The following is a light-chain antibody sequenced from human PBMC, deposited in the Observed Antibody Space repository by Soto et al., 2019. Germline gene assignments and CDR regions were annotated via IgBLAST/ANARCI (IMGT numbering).Light chain of an antibody. CDR3: QQYHSYWT. CDR1: QNIRSR. J-gene: IGKJ1*01. V-gene: IGKV1-5*01. CDR2: DAS. Sequence: DFQMTQSPSTLSGSLGDRVTITFRASQNIRSRLAWFQQKPGKAPKLLIYDASSLESGVPQRFSGSGSGTEFTLTISSPQTDDFSTYYCQQYHSYWTFGQGTKVDIK.